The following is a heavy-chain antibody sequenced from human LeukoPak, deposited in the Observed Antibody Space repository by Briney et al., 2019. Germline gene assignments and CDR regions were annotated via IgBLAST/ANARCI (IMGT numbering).Heavy chain of an antibody. D-gene: IGHD3-3*01. CDR2: INHSGST. CDR3: ARGFSLQMSYDFWSGYSYGDAFDI. CDR1: GGSFSGYY. Sequence: SETLSLTCAVYGGSFSGYYWSWIRQPPGKGLEWIGEINHSGSTNYNPSLKSRVTISVDTSKNQFSLKLSSVTAADTAVYYCARGFSLQMSYDFWSGYSYGDAFDIWGQGTMVTVSS. J-gene: IGHJ3*02. V-gene: IGHV4-34*01.